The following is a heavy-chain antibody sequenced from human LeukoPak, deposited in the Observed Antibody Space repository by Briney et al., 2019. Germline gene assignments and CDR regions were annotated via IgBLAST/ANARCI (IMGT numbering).Heavy chain of an antibody. Sequence: GGSLRLSCAASGFTFDDYAMHWVRHAPGKGLEWVSGISWNSGSIGYVDSVKGRFTISRDNAKNTLFLQMNSLRVEDTAVYYCARDKAGGWYATFDYWGQGTLVTVSS. CDR1: GFTFDDYA. J-gene: IGHJ4*02. V-gene: IGHV3-9*01. D-gene: IGHD6-19*01. CDR2: ISWNSGSI. CDR3: ARDKAGGWYATFDY.